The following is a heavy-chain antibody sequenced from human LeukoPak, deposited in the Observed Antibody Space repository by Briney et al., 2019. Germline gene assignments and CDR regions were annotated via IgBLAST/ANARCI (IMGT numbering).Heavy chain of an antibody. D-gene: IGHD2-2*01. CDR1: GYTFTSYD. V-gene: IGHV1-8*01. J-gene: IGHJ6*02. Sequence: ASVKVSCKASGYTFTSYDINWVRQATGQGLEWMGWMNPNSGNTGYAQKFQGRVTMTRNTSISTAYMELSSLRSEDTAVYYCASWGYCSSTSCPWGYYYYGMDVWGQGTTVTVSS. CDR2: MNPNSGNT. CDR3: ASWGYCSSTSCPWGYYYYGMDV.